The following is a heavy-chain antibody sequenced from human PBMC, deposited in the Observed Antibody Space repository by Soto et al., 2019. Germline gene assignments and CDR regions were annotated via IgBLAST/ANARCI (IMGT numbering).Heavy chain of an antibody. Sequence: QLRLQESGPGLVKPSETLFLTCTVSGHSISSSSYYWGWLRQSPGKGLEWIGSLHSSGTTYYNPSLKSRVTTFVDTYRNQFSLRADSVTAADTAVYYCARHDWSRFYGMDVWGQGTTVTVSS. CDR3: ARHDWSRFYGMDV. CDR2: LHSSGTT. J-gene: IGHJ6*02. D-gene: IGHD2-2*01. CDR1: GHSISSSSYY. V-gene: IGHV4-39*01.